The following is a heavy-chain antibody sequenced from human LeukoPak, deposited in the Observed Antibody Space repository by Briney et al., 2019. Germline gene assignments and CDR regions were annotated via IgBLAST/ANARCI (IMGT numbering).Heavy chain of an antibody. CDR3: AKCIAASGTRGFDP. CDR1: GFTFNNYA. D-gene: IGHD6-13*01. Sequence: GGSLRLSCAASGFTFNNYAMTWVRQAPGKELEWVSGISSSGGSTFYADSVKGRFTISRDNSNNTLYLQMSSLRAEDMAVYFCAKCIAASGTRGFDPWGQGTLVTVSS. V-gene: IGHV3-23*01. CDR2: ISSSGGST. J-gene: IGHJ5*02.